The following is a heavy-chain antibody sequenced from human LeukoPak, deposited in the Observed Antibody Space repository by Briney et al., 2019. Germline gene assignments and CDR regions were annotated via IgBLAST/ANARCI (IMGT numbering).Heavy chain of an antibody. CDR2: IYHSGST. D-gene: IGHD2/OR15-2a*01. V-gene: IGHV4-38-2*02. J-gene: IGHJ4*02. CDR1: DSSISSGYY. CDR3: ASDYSCNSDFDY. Sequence: PSETLSLTCNVSDSSISSGYYWGWIRQTPGKGLEWIGSIYHSGSTYYNPSLKSRITISVDTSKNQFSLKLNSVTASDTAIYYCASDYSCNSDFDYWGQGTLVTVSS.